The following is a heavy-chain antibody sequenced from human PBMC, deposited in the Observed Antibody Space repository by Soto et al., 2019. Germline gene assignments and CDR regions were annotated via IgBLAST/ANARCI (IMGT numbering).Heavy chain of an antibody. CDR2: FDPEDGET. CDR1: GYTLTELS. J-gene: IGHJ4*02. V-gene: IGHV1-24*01. D-gene: IGHD3-3*01. CDR3: ATGYTYYDFWSGLDY. Sequence: GVSVKVSCKVSGYTLTELSRRWVRQAPGKGLEWMGGFDPEDGETIYAQKFQGRVTMTEDTSTDTAYMELSSLRSEDTAVYYCATGYTYYDFWSGLDYWGQGTLVTVSS.